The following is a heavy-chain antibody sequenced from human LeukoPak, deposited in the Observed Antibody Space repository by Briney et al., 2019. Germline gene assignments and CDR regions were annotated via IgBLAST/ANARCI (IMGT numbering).Heavy chain of an antibody. CDR1: AYTFTGYY. D-gene: IGHD2-15*01. J-gene: IGHJ6*03. V-gene: IGHV1-2*02. Sequence: ASVKVSCKASAYTFTGYYVHWVRQAPGQGLEWMGWINPDSGGTNYAQQFQDRVTMTRDTSINTAYMELNRLTSDDTAVYYCGRDALVGYFSYYYMDVWGKGTTVTVSS. CDR2: INPDSGGT. CDR3: GRDALVGYFSYYYMDV.